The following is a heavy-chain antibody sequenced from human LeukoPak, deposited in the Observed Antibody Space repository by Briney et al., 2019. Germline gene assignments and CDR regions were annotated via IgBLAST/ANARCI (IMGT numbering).Heavy chain of an antibody. V-gene: IGHV4-39*07. J-gene: IGHJ4*02. CDR3: ARVSSSWPHYYFDY. CDR1: GGSISSSSYY. Sequence: SETLSLTCTVSGGSISSSSYYWGWIRQPPGQGLEWIGSIYYSGSTYYNPSLQSRVTMSVDTSKNQFSLKLNSVTAADTAVYYCARVSSSWPHYYFDYWGQGTRVTASS. CDR2: IYYSGST. D-gene: IGHD6-13*01.